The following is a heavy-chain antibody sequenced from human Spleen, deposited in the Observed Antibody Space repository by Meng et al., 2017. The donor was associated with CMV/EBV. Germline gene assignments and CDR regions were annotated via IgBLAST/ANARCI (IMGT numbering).Heavy chain of an antibody. D-gene: IGHD3-9*01. CDR2: ISWNSGSI. V-gene: IGHV3-9*01. CDR1: GFTFDDYA. Sequence: SLKISCAASGFTFDDYAMHWVRQAPGKGLEWVSGISWNSGSIGYADSVKGRFTISRDNPGNTVYLQMNSLTAEDTAVYFCAKPSRQYFDWSGGFDSWGQGVLVTVSS. J-gene: IGHJ4*02. CDR3: AKPSRQYFDWSGGFDS.